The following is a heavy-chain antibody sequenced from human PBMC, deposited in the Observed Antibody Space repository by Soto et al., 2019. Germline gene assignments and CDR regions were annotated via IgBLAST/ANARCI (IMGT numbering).Heavy chain of an antibody. J-gene: IGHJ5*02. D-gene: IGHD3-3*01. CDR2: ISYDGSNK. CDR1: GFTFSSYG. CDR3: AKNGATYDFWSGYYTS. V-gene: IGHV3-30*18. Sequence: QVQLVESGGGVVQPGRSLRLSCAASGFTFSSYGMHWVRQAPGKGLEWVAVISYDGSNKYYADSVKGRFTISRDNSKNTLYLQMNSLRAEDTAVYYCAKNGATYDFWSGYYTSWGQGTLVTVSS.